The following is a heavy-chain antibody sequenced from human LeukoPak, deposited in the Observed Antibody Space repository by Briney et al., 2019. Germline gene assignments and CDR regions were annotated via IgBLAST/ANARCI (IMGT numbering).Heavy chain of an antibody. Sequence: SETLSLTCTVSGGSISSYYWSWIRQPPGKGLEWIGYIYYSGSTNYNPSLKSRVTISVDTSKNQFSLKLSSVTAADTAVYYCARDRNYYGSGSYIPFDYWGLGTLVTVSS. D-gene: IGHD3-10*01. J-gene: IGHJ4*02. CDR1: GGSISSYY. CDR3: ARDRNYYGSGSYIPFDY. V-gene: IGHV4-59*12. CDR2: IYYSGST.